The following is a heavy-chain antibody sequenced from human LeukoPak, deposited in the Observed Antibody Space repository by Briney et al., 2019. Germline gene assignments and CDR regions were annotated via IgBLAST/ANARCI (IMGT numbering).Heavy chain of an antibody. D-gene: IGHD3-16*01. CDR1: GNTFTSSH. CDR3: AKDRGGSYTFDI. J-gene: IGHJ3*02. Sequence: ASVKVSCKASGNTFTSSHMHWVRQAPEQGLEWMGIINIGDGYTKYAQKFQGRVTITRDTSTSTLYMELSSLRSEDTAVYYCAKDRGGSYTFDIWGQGTMVTVSS. CDR2: INIGDGYT. V-gene: IGHV1-46*01.